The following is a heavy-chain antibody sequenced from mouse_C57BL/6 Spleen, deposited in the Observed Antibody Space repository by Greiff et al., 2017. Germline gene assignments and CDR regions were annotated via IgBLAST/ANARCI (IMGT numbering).Heavy chain of an antibody. CDR2: INPNNGGT. CDR1: GYTFTDYN. J-gene: IGHJ2*01. Sequence: VQLQQSGPELVKPGASVKMSCKASGYTFTDYNMHWVKQSHGKSLEWIGYINPNNGGTSYNQKFKGKATLTVNKSSSTAYMELRSLTSEDSAVYYCARGGYDGYYVGYWGQGTTRTVSS. V-gene: IGHV1-22*01. CDR3: ARGGYDGYYVGY. D-gene: IGHD2-3*01.